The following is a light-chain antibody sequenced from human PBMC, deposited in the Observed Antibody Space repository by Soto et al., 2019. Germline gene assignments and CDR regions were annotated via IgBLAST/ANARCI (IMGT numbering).Light chain of an antibody. CDR1: QSISTW. V-gene: IGKV1-5*01. CDR3: QQYNTFWWS. J-gene: IGKJ1*01. Sequence: DIQMTQSPSTLSGSVGDRVTITCRASQSISTWLAWYQQKPGKAPKLLIFDASTLESGVPSRFSGSGSGTDFTLTISSLQADDFGTYYCQQYNTFWWSFGQGTKVDIK. CDR2: DAS.